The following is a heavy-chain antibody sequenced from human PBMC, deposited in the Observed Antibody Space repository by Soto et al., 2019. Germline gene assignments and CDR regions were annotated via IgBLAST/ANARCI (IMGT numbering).Heavy chain of an antibody. D-gene: IGHD6-6*01. CDR1: GFTFDMFW. Sequence: EVQLVESGGGVVQPGGALRPSCVISGFTFDMFWMHWVRQVPGKGLMWVAYINGQGSSTKYADSVKGRFTISRDNAKNTLYLEMNSLRAEDTSVYYCASDARIAARPNDFWGQGTLVAVSS. J-gene: IGHJ4*02. CDR3: ASDARIAARPNDF. V-gene: IGHV3-74*01. CDR2: INGQGSST.